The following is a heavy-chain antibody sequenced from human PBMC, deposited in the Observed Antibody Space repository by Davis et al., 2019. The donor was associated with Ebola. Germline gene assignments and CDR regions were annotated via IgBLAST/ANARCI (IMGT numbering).Heavy chain of an antibody. CDR3: AKGGSGWPSDYSYGMGV. J-gene: IGHJ6*04. V-gene: IGHV3-23*01. CDR2: ISGSGGGT. CDR1: GFTFSSYA. D-gene: IGHD6-19*01. Sequence: PGGSLRLSCAASGFTFSSYAMSWVRQAPGKGLEWVSAISGSGGGTYYADSVKGRFTISRDNSKNTLYLQMTSLRVDDTAVYYCAKGGSGWPSDYSYGMGVWGKGTTVTVSS.